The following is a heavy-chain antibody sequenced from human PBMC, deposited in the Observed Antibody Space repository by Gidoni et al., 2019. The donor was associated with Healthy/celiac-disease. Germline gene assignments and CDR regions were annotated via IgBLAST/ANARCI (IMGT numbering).Heavy chain of an antibody. V-gene: IGHV3-23*01. CDR3: AKDPNYYGSGSYYNPSDY. Sequence: EVQLLESGGGLVQPGGSLRLSCAASGLTFSSYAMSWVRQDPGKGLEWVSAISGSGGSTYYADSVKGRFTISRDNSKNTLYLQMNSLRAEDTAVYYCAKDPNYYGSGSYYNPSDYWGQGTLVTVSS. D-gene: IGHD3-10*01. J-gene: IGHJ4*02. CDR2: ISGSGGST. CDR1: GLTFSSYA.